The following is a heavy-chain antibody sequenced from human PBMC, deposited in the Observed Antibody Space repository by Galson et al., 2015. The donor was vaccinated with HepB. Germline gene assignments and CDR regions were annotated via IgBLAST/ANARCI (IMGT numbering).Heavy chain of an antibody. CDR1: GYTFTSYG. Sequence: SVKVSCKASGYTFTSYGISWVRQAPGQGLEWMGWISAYNGNTNYAQKLQGRVTMTTDTSTSTAYMELRSLRFDDTAVYYCARATYYYDSGGYPRTKAAQRHNWCDPWGQGTLVTVSS. V-gene: IGHV1-18*01. CDR3: ARATYYYDSGGYPRTKAAQRHNWCDP. D-gene: IGHD3-22*01. CDR2: ISAYNGNT. J-gene: IGHJ5*02.